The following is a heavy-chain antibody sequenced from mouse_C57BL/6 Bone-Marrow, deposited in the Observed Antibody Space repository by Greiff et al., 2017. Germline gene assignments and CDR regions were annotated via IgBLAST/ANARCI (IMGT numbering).Heavy chain of an antibody. CDR3: ARGGYGNYYFDY. CDR1: GYSFTSYW. CDR2: IDPSDSYT. V-gene: IGHV1-69*01. J-gene: IGHJ2*01. Sequence: QVQLQQPGAELVMPGASVKLSCKASGYSFTSYWMHWVQQRPGQGLEWLGEIDPSDSYTNYNHKFSGKFILTVDNSSSTAYMQISSLTSEDSAVYYCARGGYGNYYFDYWGQGTTLTVSS. D-gene: IGHD2-1*01.